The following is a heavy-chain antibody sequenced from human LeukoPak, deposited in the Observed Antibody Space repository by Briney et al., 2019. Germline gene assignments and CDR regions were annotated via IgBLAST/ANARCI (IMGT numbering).Heavy chain of an antibody. D-gene: IGHD3-10*01. J-gene: IGHJ4*02. V-gene: IGHV1-18*01. CDR3: ARARNYYGSGSYYKSPYYFDY. CDR2: ISAYNGNT. CDR1: GYTFISYG. Sequence: ASVKVSCKASGYTFISYGISWVRQAPGQGLEWMGWISAYNGNTNYAQKLQGRVTMTTDTSTSTAYMELRSLRSDDTAVYYCARARNYYGSGSYYKSPYYFDYWGQGTLVTVSS.